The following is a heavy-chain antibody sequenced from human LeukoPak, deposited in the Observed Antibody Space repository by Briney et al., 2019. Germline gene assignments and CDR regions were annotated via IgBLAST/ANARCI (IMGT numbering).Heavy chain of an antibody. D-gene: IGHD3-16*01. Sequence: SETLSLTCTVSGGSISSSSYYWGWIRQPPGKGLEWIGSIYYSGSTYYNPSLKSRVTISVDTSKNQFSLKLSSVTAADTAVYYCARQPEGVWGSLYYFDYWGQGTLVTVSS. J-gene: IGHJ4*02. CDR3: ARQPEGVWGSLYYFDY. CDR1: GGSISSSSYY. CDR2: IYYSGST. V-gene: IGHV4-39*01.